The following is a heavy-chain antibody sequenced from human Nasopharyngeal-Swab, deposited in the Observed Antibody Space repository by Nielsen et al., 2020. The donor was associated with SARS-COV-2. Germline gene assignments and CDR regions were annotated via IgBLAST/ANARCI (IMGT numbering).Heavy chain of an antibody. D-gene: IGHD1-20*01. CDR3: ARHNWNDDGMDV. J-gene: IGHJ6*02. Sequence: GGSLRLSCAASGFTFSSYEMNWVRQAPGKGLEWVSYISSSGSTRYYADSVKGRFTISRDNAKNSLYLQMNSLRAEDTAVYYCARHNWNDDGMDVWGQGTTVTVSS. CDR1: GFTFSSYE. V-gene: IGHV3-48*03. CDR2: ISSSGSTR.